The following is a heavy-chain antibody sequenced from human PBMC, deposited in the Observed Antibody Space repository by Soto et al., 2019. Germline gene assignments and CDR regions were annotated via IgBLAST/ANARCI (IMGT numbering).Heavy chain of an antibody. CDR1: GFTFSSYA. CDR2: ISSTGNGK. V-gene: IGHV3-48*02. D-gene: IGHD2-2*01. J-gene: IGHJ4*02. CDR3: GRYSPSCASTSCLFDC. Sequence: GGSLRLSCAASGFTFSSYAMSWVRQAPGKGLEWLAFISSTGNGKYYADAVKGRFTVSRDNVKNLAFLQMNSLRDEDTAVYFCGRYSPSCASTSCLFDCRGQGTPVTVSS.